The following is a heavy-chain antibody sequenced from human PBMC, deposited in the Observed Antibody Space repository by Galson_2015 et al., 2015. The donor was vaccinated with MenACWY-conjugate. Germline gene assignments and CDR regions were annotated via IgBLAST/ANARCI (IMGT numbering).Heavy chain of an antibody. D-gene: IGHD3-3*01. V-gene: IGHV1-69*13. CDR2: IIPIFGTA. Sequence: SVKVSCKASGCTFSSYAISWVRQAPGQGLEWMGGIIPIFGTANYAQKFQGRVTITADESTSTAYMELSSLRSEDTAVYYCARAEWSGLYYYGMDVWGQGTTVTVSS. J-gene: IGHJ6*02. CDR1: GCTFSSYA. CDR3: ARAEWSGLYYYGMDV.